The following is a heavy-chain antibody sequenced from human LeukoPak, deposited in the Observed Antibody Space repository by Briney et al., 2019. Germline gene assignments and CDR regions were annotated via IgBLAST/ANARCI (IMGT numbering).Heavy chain of an antibody. CDR1: GGSFSGYY. J-gene: IGHJ4*02. CDR2: INHSGST. Sequence: SETLSLTCAVYGGSFSGYYWSWIRQPPGKGLEWIGEINHSGSTNYNPSLKSRVTISVDTSKNQFSLKLSSVTAADTAVYYCARHYGYDSSGYYYPYYFDYWGQGTLVTVSS. CDR3: ARHYGYDSSGYYYPYYFDY. V-gene: IGHV4-34*01. D-gene: IGHD3-22*01.